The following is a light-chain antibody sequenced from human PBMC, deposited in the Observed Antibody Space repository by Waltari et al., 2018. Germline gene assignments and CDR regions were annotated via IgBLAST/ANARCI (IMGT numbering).Light chain of an antibody. J-gene: IGKJ4*01. Sequence: DIQLTQSPSFLSGSVGDRVTLTCRAIQDMSSYLAWYQQKPGKAPKLLIYDASTLQSGVPSRFSGGGSGTEFTLTISSLQPEDFATYYCQQFSTYPLTFGGGTKVDIK. CDR3: QQFSTYPLT. CDR2: DAS. CDR1: QDMSSY. V-gene: IGKV1-9*01.